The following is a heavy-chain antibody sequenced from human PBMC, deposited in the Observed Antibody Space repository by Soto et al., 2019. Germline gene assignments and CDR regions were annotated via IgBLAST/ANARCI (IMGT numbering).Heavy chain of an antibody. Sequence: QLQLQESGPGLVKPSETLSLTCTVSGGSISSSSYYWGWIRQPPGKGPEWIGTIYYSGSTYYNPSLKSRVTISVDTSKTQFSLMLSAVTAADTAVYYCAYSTTVHYFDYWGQGTLVTVSS. CDR3: AYSTTVHYFDY. CDR1: GGSISSSSYY. J-gene: IGHJ4*02. V-gene: IGHV4-39*01. D-gene: IGHD4-17*01. CDR2: IYYSGST.